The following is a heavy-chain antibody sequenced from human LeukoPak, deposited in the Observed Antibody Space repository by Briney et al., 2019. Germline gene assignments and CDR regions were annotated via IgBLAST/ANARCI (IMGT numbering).Heavy chain of an antibody. CDR1: GFSISNGHY. D-gene: IGHD3-10*01. CDR3: ARIFIRNVYSSYFDC. CDR2: VYQSGTT. Sequence: KPSETLSLTCTVSGFSISNGHYWGCVRQPPGAGLECIGSVYQSGTTYYNPSLKSRVTTSMDMSKNQFSLRLRPVTAADTAVYYCARIFIRNVYSSYFDCWGQGTLVTVSS. J-gene: IGHJ4*02. V-gene: IGHV4-38-2*02.